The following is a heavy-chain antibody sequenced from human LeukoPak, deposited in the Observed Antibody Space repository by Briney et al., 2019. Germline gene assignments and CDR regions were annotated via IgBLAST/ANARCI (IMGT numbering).Heavy chain of an antibody. CDR3: ARAISAPGTYWIDP. CDR2: KYYRSKWFN. Sequence: SPTLSLTYALSGDSVSNNSAAWNWLRQSPSRGLEWLGSKYYRSKWFNDYALSVKIPITINPDTSKNQFSLQLNSVTPEDTAVYYCARAISAPGTYWIDPWGEGTLVTVSS. D-gene: IGHD6-13*01. V-gene: IGHV6-1*01. J-gene: IGHJ5*02. CDR1: GDSVSNNSAA.